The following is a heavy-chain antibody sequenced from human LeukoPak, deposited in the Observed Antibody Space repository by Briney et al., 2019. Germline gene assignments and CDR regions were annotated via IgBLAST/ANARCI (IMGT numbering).Heavy chain of an antibody. V-gene: IGHV3-30*04. CDR2: ISYDGSRK. CDR3: ATAPLYSSSWYFRGYFDD. D-gene: IGHD6-13*01. Sequence: GGSLRLSCAASGFTFRNFAMHWGRQAPGKGLEWVAVISYDGSRKDYADSAKGRFTISRDNSKNALYLEMNSLTTEDTAVYYCATAPLYSSSWYFRGYFDDWGQGTLVTVSS. CDR1: GFTFRNFA. J-gene: IGHJ4*02.